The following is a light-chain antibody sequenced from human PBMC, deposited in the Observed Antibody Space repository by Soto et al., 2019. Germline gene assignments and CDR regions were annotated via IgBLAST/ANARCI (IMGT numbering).Light chain of an antibody. CDR1: QSVSSSY. CDR3: PQYSYSPPP. CDR2: GAS. V-gene: IGKV3-20*01. Sequence: EIVLTQSPGTLSLSPGERATLSCRASQSVSSSYLAWYQQKPGQAPRLLIYGASSRATGIPDRFSGSGSGTDFTLTISRLEPEFFAEYYWPQYSYSPPPLGAGPNAAIK. J-gene: IGKJ3*01.